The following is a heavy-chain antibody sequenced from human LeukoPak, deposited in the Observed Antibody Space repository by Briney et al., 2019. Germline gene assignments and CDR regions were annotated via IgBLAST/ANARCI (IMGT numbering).Heavy chain of an antibody. CDR2: IYYSGST. CDR1: GGSISSGGYY. J-gene: IGHJ6*03. D-gene: IGHD2-2*01. CDR3: ARYGEYCSSTSCYHPHTDV. Sequence: PSETLSLTCSVSGGSISSGGYYWGWIRQPPGKGLEWIGTIYYSGSTYYNPSLKRRVTISVDTSKNQFSLKLSSVTAADTAVYYCARYGEYCSSTSCYHPHTDVWGKGTTVTVSS. V-gene: IGHV4-39*07.